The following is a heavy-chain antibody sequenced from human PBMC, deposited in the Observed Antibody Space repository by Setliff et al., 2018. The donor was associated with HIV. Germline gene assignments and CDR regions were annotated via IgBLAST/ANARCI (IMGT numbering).Heavy chain of an antibody. V-gene: IGHV4-34*01. D-gene: IGHD2-2*02. CDR3: ARDKRYRFPFDS. CDR2: ISHTGST. Sequence: PSETLSLTCAVYGGSFSAYYWSWIRQSPEMGLEWIAEISHTGSTKYNPSLGGRVTISLATSKNQFSLSLRSLSAADTAVYYCARDKRYRFPFDSWGQGTLVTVSS. J-gene: IGHJ4*02. CDR1: GGSFSAYY.